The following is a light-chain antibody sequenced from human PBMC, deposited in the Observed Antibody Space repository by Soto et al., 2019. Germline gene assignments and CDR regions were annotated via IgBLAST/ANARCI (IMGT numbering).Light chain of an antibody. J-gene: IGKJ1*01. CDR1: QTISNW. CDR2: KVS. CDR3: QQYNTYWT. V-gene: IGKV1-5*03. Sequence: DIQMPQSPSPLSASVGDRVTITCRANQTISNWLAWYQQKPGKAPELLIYKVSTLQSGVPSRFSGSGSGTEFTLTITGLQPEDFATYYCQQYNTYWTFGQGTKVEVK.